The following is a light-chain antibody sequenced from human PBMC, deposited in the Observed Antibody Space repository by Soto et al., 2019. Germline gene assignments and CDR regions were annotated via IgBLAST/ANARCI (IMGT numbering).Light chain of an antibody. CDR1: SSDIGTYNY. V-gene: IGLV2-14*01. J-gene: IGLJ1*01. CDR3: NSYTSSSTLYV. CDR2: EVS. Sequence: SALTQPASVSGSPGQSITISCTGTSSDIGTYNYVSWYQQHPGKAPKLMLYEVSNRPSGVSNRFFGSKSGNTASLTISGLQAEDEADYICNSYTSSSTLYVFGTGTKLTVL.